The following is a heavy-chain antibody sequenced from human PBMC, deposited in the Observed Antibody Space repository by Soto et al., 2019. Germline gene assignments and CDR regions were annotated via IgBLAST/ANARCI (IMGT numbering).Heavy chain of an antibody. D-gene: IGHD5-18*01. CDR2: ISTSNGGT. CDR3: ARDVWNGFGYGYGY. J-gene: IGHJ4*02. CDR1: GYTFTTYG. Sequence: QVQLVQSGAEVKKPGASVTVSCKVSGYTFTTYGISWVRQAPGQGLEWMGWISTSNGGTNYAQNLQGRVTMTTDTSTSTGYLELRSLRSDDTAVYYCARDVWNGFGYGYGYWGQGTLVTVSS. V-gene: IGHV1-18*01.